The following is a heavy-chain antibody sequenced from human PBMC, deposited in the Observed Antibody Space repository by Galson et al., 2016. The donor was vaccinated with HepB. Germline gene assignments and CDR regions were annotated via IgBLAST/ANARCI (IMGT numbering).Heavy chain of an antibody. J-gene: IGHJ5*02. V-gene: IGHV3-7*01. CDR1: GFSLSNSW. Sequence: SLRLSCAASGFSLSNSWMTWVRQTPGRELEWVATINQGGGGTLADSVKGRFTFSRDNTKNSLYRKMSSLRAEDTAVYYCARKLYYYDASDMGWFDPWGQGTVVAVSS. CDR3: ARKLYYYDASDMGWFDP. D-gene: IGHD3-22*01. CDR2: INQGGGGT.